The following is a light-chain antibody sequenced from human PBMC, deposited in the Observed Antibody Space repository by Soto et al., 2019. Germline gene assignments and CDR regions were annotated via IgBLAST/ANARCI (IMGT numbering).Light chain of an antibody. CDR2: DAS. CDR1: QSVSSY. J-gene: IGKJ1*01. Sequence: DIVLTQSPATLSLSPGERATLSCRARQSVSSYLAWYQQKPGQAPRLLIYDASNRATGIPARFSGRGSGTDSTLTISILEPEDLAVYYCQQRSNWPPTFRQGPKVEIK. V-gene: IGKV3-11*01. CDR3: QQRSNWPPT.